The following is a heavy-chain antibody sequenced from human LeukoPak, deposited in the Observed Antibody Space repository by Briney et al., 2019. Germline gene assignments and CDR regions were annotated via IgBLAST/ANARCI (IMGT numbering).Heavy chain of an antibody. CDR3: AKGQQDSSGYGKIDY. D-gene: IGHD3-22*01. J-gene: IGHJ4*02. CDR2: ISYDGSNK. CDR1: GFTFSSYA. Sequence: GRSLRLSCAASGFTFSSYAMHWVRQAPGKGLEWVAVISYDGSNKYYADSVKGRFTISRDNSKNTLYLQMNSLRAEDTAVYYCAKGQQDSSGYGKIDYWGQGTLVTVSS. V-gene: IGHV3-30-3*01.